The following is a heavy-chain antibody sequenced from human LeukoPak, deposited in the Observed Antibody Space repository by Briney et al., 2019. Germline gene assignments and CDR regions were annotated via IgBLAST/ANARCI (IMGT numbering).Heavy chain of an antibody. CDR3: ARAQNHDILTGALDY. Sequence: PGGSLRLSCAASGFTLSYYTMNWVRQAPGKGLEWVTSISSSSSYIYYADSVKGRFTISRDNAKNSLYLQMNSLRADDTAVYYCARAQNHDILTGALDYWGQGTLVTVSS. V-gene: IGHV3-21*01. CDR1: GFTLSYYT. J-gene: IGHJ4*02. CDR2: ISSSSSYI. D-gene: IGHD3-9*01.